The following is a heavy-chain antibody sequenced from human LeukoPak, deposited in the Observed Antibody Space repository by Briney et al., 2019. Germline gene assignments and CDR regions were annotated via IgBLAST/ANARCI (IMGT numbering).Heavy chain of an antibody. J-gene: IGHJ4*02. Sequence: GGSLRLSCAASGFAVSSNYMNWVRQSPGKGLEWVSVIYSDGRTYYADSVKGRFTISRDISKNTLFLQMTSLRAEDTAVYYCAKVKGWYGEGYFDYWGQGTLVTVSS. CDR1: GFAVSSNY. CDR3: AKVKGWYGEGYFDY. V-gene: IGHV3-53*01. D-gene: IGHD3-10*01. CDR2: IYSDGRT.